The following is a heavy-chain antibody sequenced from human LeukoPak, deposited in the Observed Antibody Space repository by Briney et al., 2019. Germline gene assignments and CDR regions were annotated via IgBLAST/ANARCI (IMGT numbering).Heavy chain of an antibody. V-gene: IGHV3-7*05. D-gene: IGHD3-22*01. J-gene: IGHJ4*02. CDR2: INQDGTQK. Sequence: PGGSLRPSCAASGFTFSRYWMSWVRQAPGKGLEWVANINQDGTQKYYVDSVKGRFTISRDNAKNSLSLQMNSLRAEDTAVYYCARDWDYYDNSGYYFEYWGQGTLVTVSS. CDR1: GFTFSRYW. CDR3: ARDWDYYDNSGYYFEY.